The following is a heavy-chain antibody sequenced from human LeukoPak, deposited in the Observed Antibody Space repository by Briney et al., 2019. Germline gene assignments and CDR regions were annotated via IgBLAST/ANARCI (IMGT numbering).Heavy chain of an antibody. J-gene: IGHJ4*02. D-gene: IGHD3-22*01. CDR1: GYSFTSYW. CDR3: ARHMIGYYYDSSGYVIPDY. CDR2: IYLGDSDT. Sequence: GESLKISCKGSGYSFTSYWIGWVRQMPVKGLEWMGIIYLGDSDTRYSPSFQGQVTISADKSISTAYLQWSSLKASDTAMYYCARHMIGYYYDSSGYVIPDYWGQGTLVTVSS. V-gene: IGHV5-51*01.